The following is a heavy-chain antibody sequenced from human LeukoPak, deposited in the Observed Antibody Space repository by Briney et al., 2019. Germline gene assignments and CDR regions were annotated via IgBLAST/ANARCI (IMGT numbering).Heavy chain of an antibody. CDR1: GFTFSSYA. CDR2: ISGSGGST. J-gene: IGHJ4*02. CDR3: ERARYGDPTAFDY. D-gene: IGHD4-17*01. V-gene: IGHV3-23*01. Sequence: PGGSLRLSCAASGFTFSSYAMSWVRQAPGKGLEWVSAISGSGGSTYYADSVKGRFTISRDNSKNTLYLQMNSLRAEDTAVYYCERARYGDPTAFDYWGQGTLVTVSS.